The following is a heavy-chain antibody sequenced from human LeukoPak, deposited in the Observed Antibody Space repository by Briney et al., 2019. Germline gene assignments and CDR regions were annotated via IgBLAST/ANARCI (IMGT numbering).Heavy chain of an antibody. CDR1: GYTFTNHG. V-gene: IGHV1-18*01. CDR3: AKAVAGLPWDY. CDR2: IAAYNGNT. Sequence: ASVRVSCKASGYTFTNHGITWVRQAPGQGLEWMGWIAAYNGNTNYVQKFQGRVTMTTDTSTSTAYMELRSLRPDDTAVYYCAKAVAGLPWDYWGQGTLVTVSS. J-gene: IGHJ4*02. D-gene: IGHD6-19*01.